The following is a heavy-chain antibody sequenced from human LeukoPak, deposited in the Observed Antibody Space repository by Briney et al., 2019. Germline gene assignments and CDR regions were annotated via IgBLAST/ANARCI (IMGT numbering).Heavy chain of an antibody. CDR1: GCTFSSYA. D-gene: IGHD2-2*01. CDR3: ARVPCSSTSCHGYYYYGMDV. CDR2: IIPIFGIA. J-gene: IGHJ6*02. V-gene: IGHV1-69*04. Sequence: GSSVKVSCKASGCTFSSYAISWVRQAPGQGLEWMGRIIPIFGIANYAQKFQGRVTITADKSTSTAYMELSSLRSEDTAVYYCARVPCSSTSCHGYYYYGMDVWGQGTTVTVSS.